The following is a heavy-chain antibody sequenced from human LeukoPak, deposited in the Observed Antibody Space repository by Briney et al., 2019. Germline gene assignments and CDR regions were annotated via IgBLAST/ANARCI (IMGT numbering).Heavy chain of an antibody. J-gene: IGHJ4*02. Sequence: PGGSLRLSCAASGFTFSNYWMHWVRQAPGKGLVWVSHINSDGSRTNYAASVKGRFTISRDNAKNTLYLQMNSLRAEDTAVYYCARQPDYRGQGTLVTVSS. D-gene: IGHD1-14*01. V-gene: IGHV3-74*01. CDR2: INSDGSRT. CDR3: ARQPDY. CDR1: GFTFSNYW.